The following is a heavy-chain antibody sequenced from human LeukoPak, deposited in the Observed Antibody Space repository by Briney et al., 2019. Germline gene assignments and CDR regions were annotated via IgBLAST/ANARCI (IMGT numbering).Heavy chain of an antibody. D-gene: IGHD6-19*01. CDR3: ARVAIGIAVTNWFDP. Sequence: GGSLRLSCAASGFTFSSYAMHWVRQAPGKGLEWVAVISYDGSNKYYADSVKGRFTISRDNSKNTLYLQMNSLRAEDTAVYYCARVAIGIAVTNWFDPWGQGTLVTVSS. J-gene: IGHJ5*02. V-gene: IGHV3-30-3*01. CDR1: GFTFSSYA. CDR2: ISYDGSNK.